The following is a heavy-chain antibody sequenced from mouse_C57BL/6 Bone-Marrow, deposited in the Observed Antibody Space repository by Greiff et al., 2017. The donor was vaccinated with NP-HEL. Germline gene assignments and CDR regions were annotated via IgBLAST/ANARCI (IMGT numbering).Heavy chain of an antibody. CDR1: GYTFTSYW. CDR3: ARSTVVAPYWYFDV. Sequence: QVQLQQPGAELVKPGASVKMSCKASGYTFTSYWITWVKQRPGQGLEWIGDIYPGSGSTNYNEKFKSKATLTVDKSSSTAYMQLSSLTSEDSAVYYFARSTVVAPYWYFDVWGTGTTVTVSS. CDR2: IYPGSGST. D-gene: IGHD1-1*01. J-gene: IGHJ1*03. V-gene: IGHV1-55*01.